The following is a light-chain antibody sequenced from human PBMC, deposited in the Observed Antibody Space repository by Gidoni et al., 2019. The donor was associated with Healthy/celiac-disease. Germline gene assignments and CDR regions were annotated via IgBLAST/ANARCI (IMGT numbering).Light chain of an antibody. CDR1: SSNVGGYNS. V-gene: IGLV2-14*03. CDR3: SSYTTSSTQV. Sequence: QSALTQPASVSGSPGQPITISCTGASSNVGGYNSASWYQQHPGNAPKLIIYDVSNRSSGVSNRFSGSTSGNTASLTISGLQAEDEGYYYCSSYTTSSTQVFGTGTKVTVL. CDR2: DVS. J-gene: IGLJ1*01.